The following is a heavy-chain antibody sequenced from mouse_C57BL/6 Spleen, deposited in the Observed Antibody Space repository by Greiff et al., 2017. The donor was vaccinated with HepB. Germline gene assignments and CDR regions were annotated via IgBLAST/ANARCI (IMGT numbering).Heavy chain of an antibody. D-gene: IGHD1-1*01. CDR2: IYPRSGNT. Sequence: QVQLQQSGAELARPGASVKLSCKASGYTFTSYGISWVKQRTGQGLEWIGEIYPRSGNTYYNEKFKGKATLTADKSSSTAYMELRSLTSEDSAVYFCARSPSTTVVAGVAYWGQGTLVTVSA. V-gene: IGHV1-81*01. CDR3: ARSPSTTVVAGVAY. J-gene: IGHJ3*01. CDR1: GYTFTSYG.